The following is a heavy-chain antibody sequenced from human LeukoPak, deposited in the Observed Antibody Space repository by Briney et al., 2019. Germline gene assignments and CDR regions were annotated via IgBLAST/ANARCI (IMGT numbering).Heavy chain of an antibody. Sequence: GGSLRLSCAASGFSFSNYAMSWVRQAPGKGLEWLSNISGRRGGTNHADSVKGRFTISRDNSRNTLYLQMNSLRAEDTAIYYCAKDLEFSGYDALDIWGQGTMVTVS. J-gene: IGHJ3*02. D-gene: IGHD5-12*01. V-gene: IGHV3-23*01. CDR3: AKDLEFSGYDALDI. CDR2: ISGRRGGT. CDR1: GFSFSNYA.